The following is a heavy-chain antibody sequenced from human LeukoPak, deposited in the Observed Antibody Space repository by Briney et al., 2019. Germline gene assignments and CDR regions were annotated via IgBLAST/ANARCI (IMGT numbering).Heavy chain of an antibody. CDR1: GVSISSGAYS. Sequence: SETPSLTCAVSGVSISSGAYSWSWIRQAPGKGLEWIGYFYHDGSTYYNPSLKSRVTMSVDRSKNQFSLKLGSVTAADTAVYYCASVPAAAHRGYFDYWGQGTLVTVSS. J-gene: IGHJ4*02. CDR2: FYHDGST. V-gene: IGHV4-30-2*01. D-gene: IGHD6-13*01. CDR3: ASVPAAAHRGYFDY.